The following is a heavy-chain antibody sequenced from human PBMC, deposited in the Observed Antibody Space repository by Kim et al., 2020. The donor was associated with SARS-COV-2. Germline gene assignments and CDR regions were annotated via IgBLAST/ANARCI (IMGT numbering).Heavy chain of an antibody. D-gene: IGHD2-15*01. V-gene: IGHV3-74*01. CDR2: INTDGSST. Sequence: GGSLRLSCAASGFTFSSYWMHWLRQVPGKGLVWVSRINTDGSSTTYADSVKGRFTISRDNAKNTLYLQMNNLRAEDTAVYYCVRSGGFPDYWGQGTLVT. CDR1: GFTFSSYW. CDR3: VRSGGFPDY. J-gene: IGHJ4*02.